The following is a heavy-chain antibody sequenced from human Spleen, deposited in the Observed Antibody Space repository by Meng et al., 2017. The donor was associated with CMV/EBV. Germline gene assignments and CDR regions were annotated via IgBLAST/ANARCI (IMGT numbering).Heavy chain of an antibody. CDR3: ARDGCSSTSCYLFRRYGMDV. Sequence: ASVKVSCKASGYTFTSYGISWVRQAPGQGLEWMGWISAYNGNTNYAQKLQGRVTMTTDTSTSTAYMELRSLRSDDTDVYYCARDGCSSTSCYLFRRYGMDVWGQGTTVTVSS. CDR1: GYTFTSYG. CDR2: ISAYNGNT. V-gene: IGHV1-18*01. D-gene: IGHD2-2*01. J-gene: IGHJ6*02.